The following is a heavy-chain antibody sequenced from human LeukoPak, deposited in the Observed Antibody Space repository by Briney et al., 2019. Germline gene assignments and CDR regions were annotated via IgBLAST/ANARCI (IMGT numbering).Heavy chain of an antibody. CDR3: ARGPTTVTTAFDY. Sequence: SGGSLRLSCAASGFTFSSYSMNWVRQAPGKGLEWVSSISSSSSYIYYADSVKGRFTISRDNAKNSLYLQMNSLRAEDTAVYYCARGPTTVTTAFDYWGQGTLVTVSS. V-gene: IGHV3-21*01. J-gene: IGHJ4*02. D-gene: IGHD4-17*01. CDR1: GFTFSSYS. CDR2: ISSSSSYI.